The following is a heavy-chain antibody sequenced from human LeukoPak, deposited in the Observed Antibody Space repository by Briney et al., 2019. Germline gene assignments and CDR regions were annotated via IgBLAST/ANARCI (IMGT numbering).Heavy chain of an antibody. CDR2: IWYDGSNK. J-gene: IGHJ6*03. CDR3: ERAPTFYDSSGYYAYYYYYMDV. Sequence: PGRSLRLSCAASGFTFSSYGMHWVRQAPGKGLEWVAVIWYDGSNKYYADSVKGRFTISRDNSKNTLYLQMNSLRAEDTAVYYCERAPTFYDSSGYYAYYYYYMDVWGKGTTVTVSS. V-gene: IGHV3-33*01. D-gene: IGHD3-22*01. CDR1: GFTFSSYG.